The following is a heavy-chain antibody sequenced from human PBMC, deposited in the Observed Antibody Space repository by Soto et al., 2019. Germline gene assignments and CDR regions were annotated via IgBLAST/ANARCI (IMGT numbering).Heavy chain of an antibody. Sequence: QVQLVQPGAEVKKPGSSVTVSCKASGGTCSSYAISWVQQAPGQGLEWMGGIIPMYGTTKYAQKFQGRLTITADESTSTAYMELSSLRSGDTAVYYCARGVVVVAASQLGWFDPWGQGTLVTVSS. CDR2: IIPMYGTT. V-gene: IGHV1-69*01. D-gene: IGHD2-15*01. CDR3: ARGVVVVAASQLGWFDP. CDR1: GGTCSSYA. J-gene: IGHJ5*02.